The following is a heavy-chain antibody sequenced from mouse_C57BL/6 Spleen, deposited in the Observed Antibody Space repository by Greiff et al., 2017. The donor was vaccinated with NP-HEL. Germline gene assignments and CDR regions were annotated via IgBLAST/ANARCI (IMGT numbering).Heavy chain of an antibody. V-gene: IGHV1-54*01. D-gene: IGHD4-1*01. J-gene: IGHJ2*01. CDR1: GYAFTNYL. Sequence: QVQLKESGAELVRPGTSVKVSCKASGYAFTNYLIEWVKQRPGQGLEWIGVINPGSGGTNYNEKFKGKATLTADKSSSTAYMQLSSLTSEDSAVYFCARGGLTGTFDYWGQGTTLTVSS. CDR3: ARGGLTGTFDY. CDR2: INPGSGGT.